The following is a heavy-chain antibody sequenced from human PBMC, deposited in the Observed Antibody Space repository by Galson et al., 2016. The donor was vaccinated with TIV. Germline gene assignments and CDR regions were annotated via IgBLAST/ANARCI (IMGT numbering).Heavy chain of an antibody. CDR1: GGSIGNDY. J-gene: IGHJ6*03. D-gene: IGHD3-10*01. CDR3: VKDRHYYGSGNYYTPLDYYYYMDG. Sequence: SETLSLTCTVSGGSIGNDYWSWIRQPAGKGLEWIGRIYSSESTKYNPSLKSRVTISVDTSKNQFSLKLTSVTAADTAVYYCVKDRHYYGSGNYYTPLDYYYYMDGWGKGTTVTVSS. V-gene: IGHV4-4*07. CDR2: IYSSEST.